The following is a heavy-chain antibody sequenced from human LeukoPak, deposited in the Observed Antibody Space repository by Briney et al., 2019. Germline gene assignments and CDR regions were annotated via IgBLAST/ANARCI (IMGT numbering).Heavy chain of an antibody. D-gene: IGHD4-23*01. V-gene: IGHV4-59*08. Sequence: PSETLSLTCTVSGGSISSYYWSWIRQPPGKGLEWIGYIYYSGSTNYNPSLKSRVTISVDTYKNQFSLKLSSVTAADTAVYYCARQDYGGNSPFDYWGQGTLVTVSS. J-gene: IGHJ4*02. CDR1: GGSISSYY. CDR3: ARQDYGGNSPFDY. CDR2: IYYSGST.